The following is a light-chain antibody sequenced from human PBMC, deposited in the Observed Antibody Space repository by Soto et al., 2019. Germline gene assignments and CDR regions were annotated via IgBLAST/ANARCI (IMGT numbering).Light chain of an antibody. V-gene: IGKV1-5*03. Sequence: DIQMTQSPSTLSASVGDRVTITCRASQSISNWLAWYQQKPGKAPKLLIYKASSLESGVPSRFSGSGSGTEFTLTISSLQPDDFATYYCQQYNTYSTFGRGTKLEI. CDR2: KAS. J-gene: IGKJ2*01. CDR3: QQYNTYST. CDR1: QSISNW.